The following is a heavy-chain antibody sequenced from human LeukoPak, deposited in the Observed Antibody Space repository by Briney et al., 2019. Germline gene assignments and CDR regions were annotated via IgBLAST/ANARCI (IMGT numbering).Heavy chain of an antibody. J-gene: IGHJ3*02. V-gene: IGHV5-10-1*01. CDR2: NDPSDSYT. Sequence: GESLRISCKGSGYSFTSYWISWVRQMPGKGLEWMGRNDPSDSYTNYSPSFQGHVTISADKSISTAYLQWSSLKASDTAMYYCATQPRGYCSSTSCPRAFDIWGQGTMVTVSS. D-gene: IGHD2-2*01. CDR3: ATQPRGYCSSTSCPRAFDI. CDR1: GYSFTSYW.